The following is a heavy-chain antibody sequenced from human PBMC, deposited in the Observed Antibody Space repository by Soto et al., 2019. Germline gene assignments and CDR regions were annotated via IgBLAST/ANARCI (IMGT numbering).Heavy chain of an antibody. D-gene: IGHD2-2*02. CDR1: GGTFSSYA. CDR2: IITIFGTA. Sequence: GASVKVSCKASGGTFSSYAISWVRQAPGQGLEGVGGIITIFGTANYAQKYEGRVTITAGECTGTAYMELSSLRFEDTAVYYCGRDSRGTSVVVPAAISYYYDGREGWGRGTTGTVSS. CDR3: GRDSRGTSVVVPAAISYYYDGREG. J-gene: IGHJ6*02. V-gene: IGHV1-69*13.